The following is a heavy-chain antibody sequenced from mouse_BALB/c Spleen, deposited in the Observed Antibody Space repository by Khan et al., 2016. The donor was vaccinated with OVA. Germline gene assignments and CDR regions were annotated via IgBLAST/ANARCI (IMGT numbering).Heavy chain of an antibody. V-gene: IGHV4-1*02. D-gene: IGHD3-1*01. J-gene: IGHJ4*01. CDR3: ARSGFYAMDY. CDR1: GFDFSRYW. Sequence: EVELVESGGGLVQPGGSLKLSCAASGFDFSRYWMSWVRQAPGKGLEWIGEINPDSNTINYTPSLKDKFIISRDNAKNTLYLQMSKVRSEDTALYYCARSGFYAMDYWGQGTSVTVSS. CDR2: INPDSNTI.